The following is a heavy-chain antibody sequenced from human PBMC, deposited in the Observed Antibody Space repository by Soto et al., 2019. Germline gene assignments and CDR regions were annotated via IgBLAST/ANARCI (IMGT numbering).Heavy chain of an antibody. J-gene: IGHJ4*02. CDR1: GFTFGTYA. V-gene: IGHV3-23*01. CDR3: AKDRNYPRDQFHY. Sequence: VGSLRLSCAASGFTFGTYALSWVRQAPGKGLEWVSAISANGQGTYYADSVRGRFTISRDNSKNTIFLHMDSLRAEDTAVYYCAKDRNYPRDQFHYWGQGTLVTVSS. D-gene: IGHD1-7*01. CDR2: ISANGQGT.